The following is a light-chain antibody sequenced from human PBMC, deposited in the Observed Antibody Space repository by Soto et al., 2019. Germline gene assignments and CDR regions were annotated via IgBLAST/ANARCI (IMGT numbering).Light chain of an antibody. CDR3: QQLNSYPIT. V-gene: IGKV1-9*01. J-gene: IGKJ5*01. CDR1: QGISSY. CDR2: AAS. Sequence: DIQLTQSPSFLSASVGDRVTMTCRASQGISSYLAWYQQKPGKAPKLLIYAASTLQSGVPSRFSGSGSGTEFTLTISSLHPEDFATYYCQQLNSYPITFGQGTRLEIK.